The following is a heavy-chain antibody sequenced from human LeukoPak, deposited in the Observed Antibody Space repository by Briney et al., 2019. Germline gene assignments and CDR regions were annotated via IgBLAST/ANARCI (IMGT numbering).Heavy chain of an antibody. CDR2: ISDSGGST. CDR3: AKDGLRYFDWLFPTPYYFDY. D-gene: IGHD3-9*01. J-gene: IGHJ4*02. CDR1: GFTFSSYA. V-gene: IGHV3-23*01. Sequence: PGGSLRLSCAASGFTFSSYAVSWVRQAPGKGLAWVSAISDSGGSTQYADSVKGRFTISRDNSKNTLYLQMNSLRAEDTAVYYCAKDGLRYFDWLFPTPYYFDYWGQGTLVTVSS.